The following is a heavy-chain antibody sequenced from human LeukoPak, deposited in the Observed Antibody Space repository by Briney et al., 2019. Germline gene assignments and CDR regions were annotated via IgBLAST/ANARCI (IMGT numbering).Heavy chain of an antibody. Sequence: SQTLSLTCAISGDSLSSNSAAWNSIRQSPSRGPEWLGRTYYRSKWYNDYAVSVKSQITINPDTSKNQFSLQLNSVTPEDSAVYYCARGAPDYGDFDYWGQGTLVTVSS. CDR3: ARGAPDYGDFDY. CDR1: GDSLSSNSAA. V-gene: IGHV6-1*01. CDR2: TYYRSKWYN. J-gene: IGHJ4*02. D-gene: IGHD4-17*01.